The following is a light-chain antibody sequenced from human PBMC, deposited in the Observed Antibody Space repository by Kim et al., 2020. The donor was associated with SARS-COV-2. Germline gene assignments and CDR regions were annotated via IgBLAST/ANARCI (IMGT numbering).Light chain of an antibody. J-gene: IGLJ3*02. V-gene: IGLV4-69*01. CDR3: QTWGTGSWV. CDR2: LNSDGSH. Sequence: SVKRTSTLRRGHGSDAIEWHQQQPEKGPRYLMKLNSDGSHSKGDGSPDRFSGSSSGAERYLTISSLQCEDEADYYCQTWGTGSWVFGGGTKLTVL. CDR1: RGHGSDA.